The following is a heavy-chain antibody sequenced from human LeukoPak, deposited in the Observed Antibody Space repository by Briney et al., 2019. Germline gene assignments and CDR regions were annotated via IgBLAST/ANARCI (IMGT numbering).Heavy chain of an antibody. CDR1: GFTFSSYE. CDR2: ISSSGSTI. J-gene: IGHJ4*02. D-gene: IGHD2-15*01. V-gene: IGHV3-48*03. Sequence: GGSLRLSCAASGFTFSSYEMNWVRQAPGKGLEWVSYISSSGSTIYYADSVKGRFTISRDNAKNSLYLQMNSLRAEDTAVYYCAMGGGGSQVDYWGQGTLVTVSS. CDR3: AMGGGGSQVDY.